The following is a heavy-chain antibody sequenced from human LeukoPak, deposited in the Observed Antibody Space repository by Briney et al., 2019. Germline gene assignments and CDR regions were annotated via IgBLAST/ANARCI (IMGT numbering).Heavy chain of an antibody. CDR2: IYYSGST. J-gene: IGHJ3*02. D-gene: IGHD4-17*01. CDR1: GGSISIYY. Sequence: SETLSLICTVSGGSISIYYWSWIRQPPGKGLEWIGYIYYSGSTNYNPSLKSRVTISVDTSKNQFSLKLSSVTATDTAAYYCARGFATTTHAFDIWGQGTKVTVSS. CDR3: ARGFATTTHAFDI. V-gene: IGHV4-59*01.